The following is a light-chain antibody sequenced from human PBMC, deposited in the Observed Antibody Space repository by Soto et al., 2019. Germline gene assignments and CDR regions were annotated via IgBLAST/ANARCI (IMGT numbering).Light chain of an antibody. V-gene: IGKV1-39*01. J-gene: IGKJ1*01. Sequence: DIQMTQPPSSLSASIGDRFTITFLASQSINNYLNWYQHNPGKAPNLLIFAASHLQSGVSSRFSGSGSGTDFTLTISSLHPEDFATFYCQESATTRWAFGQGTKVDI. CDR1: QSINNY. CDR2: AAS. CDR3: QESATTRWA.